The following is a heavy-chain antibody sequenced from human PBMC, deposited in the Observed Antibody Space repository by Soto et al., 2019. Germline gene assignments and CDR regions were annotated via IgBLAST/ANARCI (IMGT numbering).Heavy chain of an antibody. V-gene: IGHV4-34*01. D-gene: IGHD3-9*01. J-gene: IGHJ5*02. CDR1: GGSFRGYY. Sequence: PSETLSLTWAASGGSFRGYYWGWIRRPPGKGLEWIGEINHSGSTNYNPSLKSRVTISVDTSKNQFSLKLSSVPAAATFLYCCPTKGTLLRYGRWFDPWGQG. CDR3: PTKGTLLRYGRWFDP. CDR2: INHSGST.